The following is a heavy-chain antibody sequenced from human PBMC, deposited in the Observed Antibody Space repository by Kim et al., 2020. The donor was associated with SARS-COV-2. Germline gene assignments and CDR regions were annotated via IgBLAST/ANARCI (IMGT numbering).Heavy chain of an antibody. V-gene: IGHV1-2*02. Sequence: QKFKGRVTMNRDTSISTAYMELSRLRSDDTAVYYCARARTPYSSSWHFDYWGQGTLVTVSS. J-gene: IGHJ4*02. CDR3: ARARTPYSSSWHFDY. D-gene: IGHD6-13*01.